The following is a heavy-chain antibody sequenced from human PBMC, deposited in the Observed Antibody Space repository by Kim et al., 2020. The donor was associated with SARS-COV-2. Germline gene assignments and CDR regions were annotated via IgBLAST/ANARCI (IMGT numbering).Heavy chain of an antibody. CDR2: IKSKTDGETR. CDR1: GFTFTNAW. CDR3: TTGVRWHYYFRMDV. D-gene: IGHD3-22*01. J-gene: IGHJ6*02. V-gene: IGHV3-15*01. Sequence: GGSLRLSCAASGFTFTNAWMSWVRQPPGKGLEWVGRIKSKTDGETRDYAAPVKGRFTISRDDSRNTLYLQMNSLKTEDTAVYYCTTGVRWHYYFRMDVWGQGTTVTVSS.